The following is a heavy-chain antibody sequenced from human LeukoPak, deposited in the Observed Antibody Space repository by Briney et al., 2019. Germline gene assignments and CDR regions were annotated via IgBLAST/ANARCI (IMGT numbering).Heavy chain of an antibody. D-gene: IGHD5-18*01. CDR3: AKDFWVDTAMGKFDP. Sequence: GGSLRLSCAASGFTFSSYAMSWVRQAPGKGLEWVSAISGSGGSTYYADSVKGRFTISRDNSKNTLYLQMNSLRAEDTAVYYCAKDFWVDTAMGKFDPWGQGTLVTVSS. J-gene: IGHJ5*02. V-gene: IGHV3-23*01. CDR2: ISGSGGST. CDR1: GFTFSSYA.